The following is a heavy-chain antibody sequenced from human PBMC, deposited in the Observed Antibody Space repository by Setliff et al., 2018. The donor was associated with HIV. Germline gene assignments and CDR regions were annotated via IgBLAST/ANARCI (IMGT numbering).Heavy chain of an antibody. Sequence: SETLSLTCTVSGGSISGYYWSWIRQSPGKGLEWIGYVYSSGSTNFNPSLKSRVTLSIDTSKNQFSLNLTSMTAADTAVYFCVRHGYYYDFIDIWGQGTVVTVSS. CDR3: VRHGYYYDFIDI. CDR1: GGSISGYY. D-gene: IGHD3-22*01. J-gene: IGHJ3*02. V-gene: IGHV4-4*09. CDR2: VYSSGST.